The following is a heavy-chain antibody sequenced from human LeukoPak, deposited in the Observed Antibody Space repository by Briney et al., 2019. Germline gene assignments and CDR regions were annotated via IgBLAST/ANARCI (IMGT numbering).Heavy chain of an antibody. V-gene: IGHV4-39*01. CDR3: ARHYYGSGRPDY. Sequence: PSETLSLTCTVSGDSISTSNSYWGWIRQPPGKGLEWIGSIYYSGNTYYNASLKSRVTISVDTSKNQFSLKLTSVAAADTAVYYCARHYYGSGRPDYWGQGTLDTVS. J-gene: IGHJ4*02. CDR2: IYYSGNT. CDR1: GDSISTSNSY. D-gene: IGHD3-10*01.